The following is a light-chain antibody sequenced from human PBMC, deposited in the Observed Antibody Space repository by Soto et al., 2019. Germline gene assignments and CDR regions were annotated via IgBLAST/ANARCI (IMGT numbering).Light chain of an antibody. CDR2: DVT. CDR1: SSDVGGYNY. V-gene: IGLV2-14*03. J-gene: IGLJ2*01. Sequence: QSALTQPASVSGSPGQWITISCTGTSSDVGGYNYVSWNQQHPGNAPKLMIYDVTNRPSGVSYRFSGNKSGNTASLTSSGLQAEEAADYYCSSYTTTSAVAFGGGTKLTVL. CDR3: SSYTTTSAVA.